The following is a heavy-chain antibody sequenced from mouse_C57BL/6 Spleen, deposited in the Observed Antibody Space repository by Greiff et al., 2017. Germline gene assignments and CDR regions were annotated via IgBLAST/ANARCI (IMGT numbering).Heavy chain of an antibody. J-gene: IGHJ3*01. CDR3: ASVGNYDGFAY. Sequence: VQLKESGPGLVAPSQSLSITCTVSGFSLTSYGVDWVRQSPGKGLEWLGVIWGVGSTNYNSALKSRLSISKDNSKSQVFLKRSSLQTDDTAMYYCASVGNYDGFAYWGQGTLVTVSA. D-gene: IGHD2-4*01. CDR2: IWGVGST. V-gene: IGHV2-6*01. CDR1: GFSLTSYG.